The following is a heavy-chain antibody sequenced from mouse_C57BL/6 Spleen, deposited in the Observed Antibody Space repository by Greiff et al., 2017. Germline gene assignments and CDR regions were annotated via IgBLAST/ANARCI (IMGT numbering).Heavy chain of an antibody. CDR3: ATAYYPGAMDY. D-gene: IGHD1-1*02. CDR1: GYAFSSSW. J-gene: IGHJ4*01. V-gene: IGHV1-82*01. Sequence: VQLQESGPELVKPGASVKISCKASGYAFSSSWMNWVKQRPGKGLEWIGRIYPGDGDTNYNGKFKGKATLTADKSSSTAYMQLSSLTSEDSAVYFCATAYYPGAMDYWGQGTSVTVSS. CDR2: IYPGDGDT.